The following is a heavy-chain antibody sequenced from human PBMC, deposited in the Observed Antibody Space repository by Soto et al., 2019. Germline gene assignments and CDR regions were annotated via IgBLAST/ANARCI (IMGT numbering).Heavy chain of an antibody. CDR3: ARVNYGGTPSKGAFDF. D-gene: IGHD4-17*01. V-gene: IGHV3-23*01. J-gene: IGHJ3*01. Sequence: EVQLLESGGGLVQPGGSLRLSCAASGVTFSTYTMVWVRQAPGKGLECVSSISGDGGITYADSVKGRFTISRDNSKDTVYLQMRSLRADDTALYYCARVNYGGTPSKGAFDFWGRGTKVTVSS. CDR1: GVTFSTYT. CDR2: ISGDGGIT.